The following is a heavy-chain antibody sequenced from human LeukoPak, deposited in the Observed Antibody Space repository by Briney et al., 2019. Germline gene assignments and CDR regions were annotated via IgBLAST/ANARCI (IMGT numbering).Heavy chain of an antibody. Sequence: SETLTLTCTVSGGSISGYHWSWIRQPPGKGLEWIGYIYYSGSTNYNPSLKSRVTISVDTSKNQFSLILSSVTTADTAVYYCARRGGDYFAFDIWGQGTMVTISS. CDR2: IYYSGST. J-gene: IGHJ3*02. D-gene: IGHD4-17*01. CDR1: GGSISGYH. CDR3: ARRGGDYFAFDI. V-gene: IGHV4-59*01.